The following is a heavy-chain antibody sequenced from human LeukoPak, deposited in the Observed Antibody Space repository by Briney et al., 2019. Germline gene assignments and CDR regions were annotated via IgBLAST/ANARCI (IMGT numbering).Heavy chain of an antibody. V-gene: IGHV5-10-1*01. J-gene: IGHJ4*02. CDR2: IDPTDSYT. D-gene: IGHD3-10*01. CDR3: VRRDGSVNYYLPN. CDR1: GYSFTNYW. Sequence: GESLKISCQGSGYSFTNYWISWVRQMPGKGLEWMGRIDPTDSYTNYSPSFQGHVTISADKSISTAYLQWSSLKASDTAMYYCVRRDGSVNYYLPNWGQGTLVTVSS.